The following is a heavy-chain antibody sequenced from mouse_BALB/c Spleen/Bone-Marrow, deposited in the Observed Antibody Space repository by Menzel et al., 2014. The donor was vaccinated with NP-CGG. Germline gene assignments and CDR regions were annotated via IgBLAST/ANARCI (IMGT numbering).Heavy chain of an antibody. CDR3: ARGSYYEGAMDY. CDR1: GFSLTSYG. CDR2: IWAGGST. J-gene: IGHJ4*01. V-gene: IGHV2-9*02. Sequence: VQLQQSGPGLVAPSQSLSITCTVSGFSLTSYGVHWVRQPPGKVLEWLGVIWAGGSTNYNSALMSRLSISKDNSKSQVFLKMKSLQTDDTAMYYCARGSYYEGAMDYWGQGTSVTVSS. D-gene: IGHD1-1*01.